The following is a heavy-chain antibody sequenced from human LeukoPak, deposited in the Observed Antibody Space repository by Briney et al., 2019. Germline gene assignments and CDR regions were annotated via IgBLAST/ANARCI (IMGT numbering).Heavy chain of an antibody. CDR3: ARGTMAAGFDP. V-gene: IGHV4-61*08. CDR2: IYYSGST. J-gene: IGHJ5*02. CDR1: GGSISSGGYY. D-gene: IGHD4/OR15-4a*01. Sequence: SETLSLTCTVSGGSISSGGYYWSWIRQHPGKGLEWIGYIYYSGSTNYNPSLKSRVTVSVDTSENQFSLKLNSVTAADTAIYYCARGTMAAGFDPWGQGTLVTVSS.